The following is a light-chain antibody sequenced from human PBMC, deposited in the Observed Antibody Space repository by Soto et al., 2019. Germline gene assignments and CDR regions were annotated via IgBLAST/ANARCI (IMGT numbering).Light chain of an antibody. Sequence: QTPLKRSVTPWEPASISCMSSQSLLHSNGNNYLHWYLRNPGQSPQLLIYLGSNRASGVPGRFSGSGSGTDFTLHISRVEAEDVRVYYCMQALHKPCTFGQGTKVDIK. CDR3: MQALHKPCT. CDR2: LGS. CDR1: QSLLHSNGNNY. J-gene: IGKJ1*01. V-gene: IGKV2-28*01.